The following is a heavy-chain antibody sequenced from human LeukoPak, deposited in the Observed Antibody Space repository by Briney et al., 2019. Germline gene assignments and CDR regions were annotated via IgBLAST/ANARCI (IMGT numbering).Heavy chain of an antibody. D-gene: IGHD1-26*01. V-gene: IGHV4-39*07. CDR2: INDSGST. CDR1: GGSISSNNYY. CDR3: ASVPRGSGSYPIDY. Sequence: PSETLSLTCNVSGGSISSNNYYWGWIRQPPGKGLEWIGEINDSGSTNYNASLKSRVTISVDTSKKQFSLKLSSVTAADTAVYYCASVPRGSGSYPIDYWGQGTLVTVSS. J-gene: IGHJ4*02.